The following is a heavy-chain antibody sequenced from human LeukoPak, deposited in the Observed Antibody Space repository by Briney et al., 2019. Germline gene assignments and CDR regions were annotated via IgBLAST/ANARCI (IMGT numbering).Heavy chain of an antibody. CDR1: GGTFSSSA. D-gene: IGHD2-2*01. CDR2: IIPIFGTA. J-gene: IGHJ4*02. Sequence: ASVKVSCKASGGTFSSSAISWVRQAPGQGLEWMGGIIPIFGTANYAQKFQGRVTITADESTSTAYMELSSLRSEDTAVYYCARDVYCSSTTCSYYFDYWGQGILVTVSS. V-gene: IGHV1-69*13. CDR3: ARDVYCSSTTCSYYFDY.